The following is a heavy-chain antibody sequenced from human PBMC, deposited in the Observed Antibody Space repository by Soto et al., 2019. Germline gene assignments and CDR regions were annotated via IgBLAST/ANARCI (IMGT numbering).Heavy chain of an antibody. CDR1: GYTFTSYT. CDR3: ARDTGNFFDY. J-gene: IGHJ4*02. Sequence: QVQLLQSGGQVKKPGASVKVSCKASGYTFTSYTISWVRQAPGQGLEWVGWIGPSSGNTDSARNLQGRVTMTTDTTKSTAYMELRSLRSDDTAVYYCARDTGNFFDYWGQGTLVTVSS. V-gene: IGHV1-18*01. CDR2: IGPSSGNT.